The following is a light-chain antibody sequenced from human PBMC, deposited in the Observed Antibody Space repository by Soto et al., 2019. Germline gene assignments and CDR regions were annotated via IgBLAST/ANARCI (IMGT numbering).Light chain of an antibody. Sequence: QSVLTQPPSASGTPGQRVTISCSGSRSNIGSNNVYWYQQLQGTAPQQLIYKNTQRPSWGPARFSCSKSCTSASLATICLLSEEEADYYCAAWDDSPSGSVFGGGTQLTVL. V-gene: IGLV1-47*01. J-gene: IGLJ7*01. CDR2: KNT. CDR3: AAWDDSPSGSV. CDR1: RSNIGSNN.